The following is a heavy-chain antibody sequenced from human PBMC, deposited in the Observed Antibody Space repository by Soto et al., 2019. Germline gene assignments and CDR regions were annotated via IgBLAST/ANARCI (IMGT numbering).Heavy chain of an antibody. CDR3: ASESPDDYGDYT. J-gene: IGHJ4*02. CDR2: IYYSGST. V-gene: IGHV4-59*01. Sequence: SETLSLTCTVSGGSISSYYWSWIRQPPGKGLEWIGYIYYSGSTNYNPSLKSRVTISVDTSKNQFSLKLSSVTAADTAVYYCASESPDDYGDYTWGQGTLVTVSS. D-gene: IGHD4-17*01. CDR1: GGSISSYY.